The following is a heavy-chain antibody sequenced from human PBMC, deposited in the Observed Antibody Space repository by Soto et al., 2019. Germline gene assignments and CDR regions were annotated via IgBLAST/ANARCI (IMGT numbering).Heavy chain of an antibody. CDR1: GDSITSSYY. CDR3: VRARIAPRTFDV. D-gene: IGHD3-16*01. V-gene: IGHV4-4*02. J-gene: IGHJ4*02. CDR2: SFHTGTT. Sequence: QVQLQESGPGLVKPSRTLSVTCEVSGDSITSSYYWNWGRQPPGKGLEWIGESFHTGTTNYNPSLESRVIISVDTSKNHSSLKLTSVTAADSAVYYCVRARIAPRTFDVWGQGSLVTVSS.